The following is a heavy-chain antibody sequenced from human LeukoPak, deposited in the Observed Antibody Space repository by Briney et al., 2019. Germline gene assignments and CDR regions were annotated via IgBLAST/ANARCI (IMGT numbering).Heavy chain of an antibody. D-gene: IGHD2-15*01. V-gene: IGHV1-8*01. CDR3: ARVEWYCSGGSCHDLGY. J-gene: IGHJ4*02. CDR2: MNPNSGNT. Sequence: ASVKVSCKASGYTFTSYDINWVRQATGQGLEWMGWMNPNSGNTGYAQKFQGRVTMTRNTSISTAYMELSSLRSEDTAVYYCARVEWYCSGGSCHDLGYWGQGTLVTVSS. CDR1: GYTFTSYD.